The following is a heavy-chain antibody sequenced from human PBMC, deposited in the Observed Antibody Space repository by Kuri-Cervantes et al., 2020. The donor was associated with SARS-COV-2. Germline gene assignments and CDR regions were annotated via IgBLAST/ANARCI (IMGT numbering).Heavy chain of an antibody. CDR3: ARAKYYYDSSGYYEDAFDI. CDR2: INHSGST. V-gene: IGHV4-34*01. J-gene: IGHJ3*02. Sequence: SETLSLTCAVYGGSFSGYYWSWIRQPPGQGLEWIGEINHSGSTNYNPSLKSRVTISVDTSKNQFSLKLSSVTAADTAVYYCARAKYYYDSSGYYEDAFDIWGQGTMVTV. CDR1: GGSFSGYY. D-gene: IGHD3-22*01.